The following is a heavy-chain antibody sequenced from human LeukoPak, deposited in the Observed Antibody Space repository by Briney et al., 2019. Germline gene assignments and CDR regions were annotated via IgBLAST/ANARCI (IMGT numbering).Heavy chain of an antibody. Sequence: GGSLRLSCAASGFTFSSYAMTWARQAPGKGLEWVSAISDTGGSTYDADSVKGRFTISRDNSKNTLYLQMNSLRAEDTAVYYCAKDTSIGRYCTNGVCSPFDYWGQGTLVTVSS. CDR3: AKDTSIGRYCTNGVCSPFDY. V-gene: IGHV3-23*01. J-gene: IGHJ4*02. CDR1: GFTFSSYA. CDR2: ISDTGGST. D-gene: IGHD2-8*01.